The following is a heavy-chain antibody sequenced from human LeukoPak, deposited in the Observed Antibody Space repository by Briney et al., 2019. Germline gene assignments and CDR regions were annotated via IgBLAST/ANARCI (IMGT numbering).Heavy chain of an antibody. D-gene: IGHD4-23*01. CDR2: ISRSSTYI. CDR1: GFTFSSYT. V-gene: IGHV3-21*01. Sequence: PGGSLTLSCAASGFTFSSYTMNWVRQAPGKGLEWVSSISRSSTYIYYADSVKGRFTISRDNARNSLYLQVNSLRGEDTAVYYCARDYDEMTTVVAPNNYSGQGTLVTVSS. J-gene: IGHJ4*02. CDR3: ARDYDEMTTVVAPNNY.